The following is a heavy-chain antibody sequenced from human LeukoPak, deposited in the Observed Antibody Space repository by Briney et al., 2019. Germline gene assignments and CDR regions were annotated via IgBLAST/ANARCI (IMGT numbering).Heavy chain of an antibody. CDR3: ASQLKYCSSTSCYLGWFDP. CDR2: IYTSGST. D-gene: IGHD2-2*01. Sequence: PSGTLSLTCTVSGGSISSYYWSWIRQPAGKGLEWIGRIYTSGSTNYNPSLKSRVTMSVDTSKNQFSLKLSSVTAADTAVYYCASQLKYCSSTSCYLGWFDPWGQGTLVTVSS. V-gene: IGHV4-4*07. CDR1: GGSISSYY. J-gene: IGHJ5*02.